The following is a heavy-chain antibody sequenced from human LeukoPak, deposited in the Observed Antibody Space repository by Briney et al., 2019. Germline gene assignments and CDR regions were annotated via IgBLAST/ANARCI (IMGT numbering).Heavy chain of an antibody. J-gene: IGHJ4*02. D-gene: IGHD6-6*01. V-gene: IGHV3-11*04. CDR2: ISSSGSTI. CDR1: GFTFSDYY. CDR3: AKDSDPSSSPDHD. Sequence: GGSLRLSCAASGFTFSDYYMSWIRQAPGKGLEWVSYISSSGSTIYYADSVKGRFTISRDNAENSLYLQMNSLRAEDTAVYYCAKDSDPSSSPDHDWGQGTLVTVSS.